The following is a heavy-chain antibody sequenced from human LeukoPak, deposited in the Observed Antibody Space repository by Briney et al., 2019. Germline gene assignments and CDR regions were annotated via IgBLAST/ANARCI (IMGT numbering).Heavy chain of an antibody. CDR1: GFTFSSYW. V-gene: IGHV3-74*01. CDR2: INPAGSST. CDR3: ARVPIGSYSVDY. J-gene: IGHJ4*02. D-gene: IGHD1-26*01. Sequence: GSLRLSCAASGFTFSSYWMHWVRQAPGKGLVWVSRINPAGSSTSSADSMEGRFTISRDNAKNTLYLQMNSLRAEDTAVYYCARVPIGSYSVDYWGQGTLVTVSS.